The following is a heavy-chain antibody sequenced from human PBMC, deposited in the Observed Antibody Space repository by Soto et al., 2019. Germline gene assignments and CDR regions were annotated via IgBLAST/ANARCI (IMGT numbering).Heavy chain of an antibody. CDR3: VGGQYYFDY. J-gene: IGHJ4*02. CDR2: ISYDGSNK. V-gene: IGHV3-30*03. CDR1: GFPFTTYG. Sequence: QVQLVESGGGVVQPGRSLRLSCAASGFPFTTYGMHWVREGPGKGLEWVAVISYDGSNKYYADSVKGRFTISRDNPKNTLYLQMNSLRPEDTALYYCVGGQYYFDYRGQGTLVTVSS. D-gene: IGHD3-10*01.